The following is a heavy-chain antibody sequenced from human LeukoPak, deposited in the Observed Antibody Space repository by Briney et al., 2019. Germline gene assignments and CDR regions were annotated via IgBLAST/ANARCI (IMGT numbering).Heavy chain of an antibody. CDR3: AKDGWSGSHDY. V-gene: IGHV3-30*02. CDR1: GISFSNYG. J-gene: IGHJ4*02. D-gene: IGHD1-26*01. CDR2: IQNDGTTK. Sequence: PGGSLRLSCAVSGISFSNYGMHWVRQAPGKELEWVAFIQNDGTTKYYTDSVKGRFTISRDNSKNTLYLQMNSLRAEDTAVYYCAKDGWSGSHDYLGQGNLVTVSS.